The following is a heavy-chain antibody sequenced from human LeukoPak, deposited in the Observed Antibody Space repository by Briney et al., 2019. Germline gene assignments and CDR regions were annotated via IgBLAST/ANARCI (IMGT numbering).Heavy chain of an antibody. J-gene: IGHJ4*02. CDR2: IYYSGST. V-gene: IGHV4-39*07. CDR1: GGSISSSSYY. CDR3: ARDGRAGSLFAY. Sequence: PETLSLTCTVSGGSISSSSYYWGWIRQPPRKGLEWIGSIYYSGSTYYNPSLKSRVTISVDTSKNQFSLKLSSVTAADTAIYYCARDGRAGSLFAYWGQGTLVTVSS. D-gene: IGHD6-19*01.